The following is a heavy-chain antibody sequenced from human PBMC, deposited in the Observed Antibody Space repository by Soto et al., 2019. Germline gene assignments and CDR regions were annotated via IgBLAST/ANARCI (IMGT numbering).Heavy chain of an antibody. CDR3: AADQRTVLTGYPYGMDV. Sequence: SVKVSCKASGFTFTTSAMQWVRQARGQRLEWIGWIVVGSGNTNYAQKFQERVTITRDMSTSTAYMELSSLRSEDTAVYYCAADQRTVLTGYPYGMDVWGQGTTVTVSS. CDR1: GFTFTTSA. D-gene: IGHD3-9*01. V-gene: IGHV1-58*02. J-gene: IGHJ6*02. CDR2: IVVGSGNT.